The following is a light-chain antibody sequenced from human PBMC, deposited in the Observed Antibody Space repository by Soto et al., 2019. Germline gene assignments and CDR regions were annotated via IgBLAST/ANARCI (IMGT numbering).Light chain of an antibody. CDR3: QQYARSPLA. CDR2: DAS. Sequence: EILLTQSPGTLSLSPGERATLSCRASQNVARNYLAWYQQRPGQAPRLLIYDASTRATGIPDRFSGSGSGTDFTLTISRLEPEDFAVYFCQQYARSPLAFGGGTKVDIK. CDR1: QNVARNY. J-gene: IGKJ4*01. V-gene: IGKV3-20*01.